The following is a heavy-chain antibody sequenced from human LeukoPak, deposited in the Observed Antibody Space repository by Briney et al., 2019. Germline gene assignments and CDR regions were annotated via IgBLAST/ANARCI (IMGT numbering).Heavy chain of an antibody. D-gene: IGHD3-16*01. Sequence: GGFLRLSCAASGFTFSTYWMNWVRQAPGKGLERVADIKEDGSEKYYVDSVKGRFTISRDNAKKSLYLQMNSLRAEDTAVYYCTRGHLGGGYWGQGTLVTVSS. CDR3: TRGHLGGGY. CDR2: IKEDGSEK. V-gene: IGHV3-7*04. CDR1: GFTFSTYW. J-gene: IGHJ4*02.